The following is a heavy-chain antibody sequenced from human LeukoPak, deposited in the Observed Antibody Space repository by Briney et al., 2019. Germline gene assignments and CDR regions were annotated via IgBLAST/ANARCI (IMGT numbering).Heavy chain of an antibody. D-gene: IGHD6-6*01. CDR2: ISSSSSYI. V-gene: IGHV3-21*05. CDR3: ARTLPSIAARHILYYFDY. CDR1: GFTFSSYS. Sequence: GGSLRLSCAASGFTFSSYSMNWVRQAPGKGLEWVSYISSSSSYIYYADSVKGRFTISRDNAKNSLYLQMNSLRAEDTAVYYCARTLPSIAARHILYYFDYWGQGTLVTVSS. J-gene: IGHJ4*02.